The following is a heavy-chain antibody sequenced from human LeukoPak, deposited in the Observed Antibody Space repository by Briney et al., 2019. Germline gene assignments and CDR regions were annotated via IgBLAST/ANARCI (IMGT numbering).Heavy chain of an antibody. CDR3: AKAKGYGGNHDAFDI. D-gene: IGHD4-23*01. Sequence: AXXXVRQAPGKGXEWVSAISGSGGSTYYADSVKGRFTISRDNSKNTLYLQMNSLRAEDTAVYYCAKAKGYGGNHDAFDIWGQGTMVTVSS. J-gene: IGHJ3*02. CDR1: A. V-gene: IGHV3-23*01. CDR2: ISGSGGST.